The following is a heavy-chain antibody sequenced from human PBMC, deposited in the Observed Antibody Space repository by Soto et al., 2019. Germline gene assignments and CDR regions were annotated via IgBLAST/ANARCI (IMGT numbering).Heavy chain of an antibody. CDR3: ARVGRRLVPAAGLDY. D-gene: IGHD2-2*01. J-gene: IGHJ4*02. Sequence: PAGSVSLSCAASGFTFSSYGMHWVRQAPGKGLEWVAVIWYDGSNKYYADSVKGRFTNSRDNSKNTLYLQMSSLRAEDTAVYYCARVGRRLVPAAGLDYWGQGTLVTV. CDR1: GFTFSSYG. V-gene: IGHV3-33*01. CDR2: IWYDGSNK.